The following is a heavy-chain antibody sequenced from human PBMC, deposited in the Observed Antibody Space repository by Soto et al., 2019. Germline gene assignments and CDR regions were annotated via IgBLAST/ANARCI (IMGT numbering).Heavy chain of an antibody. D-gene: IGHD3-9*01. CDR3: ASLNYDILTGYYNPPDV. J-gene: IGHJ6*02. CDR1: GYXFTSYL. Sequence: EXLKISCKSSGYXFTSYLLVWVRQMPGKGLEWMGIIYPGDSDTRYSPSFQGQVTISAYKSISTAYLQWSSLKDSDTAMYYCASLNYDILTGYYNPPDVWGQGTTGTVSS. CDR2: IYPGDSDT. V-gene: IGHV5-51*01.